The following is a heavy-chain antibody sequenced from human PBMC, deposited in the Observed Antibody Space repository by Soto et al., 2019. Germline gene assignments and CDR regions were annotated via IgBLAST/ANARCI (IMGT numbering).Heavy chain of an antibody. CDR3: AKGPIVVVPPRPFGY. V-gene: IGHV3-23*01. D-gene: IGHD3-22*01. CDR1: GFTFSSYA. CDR2: ISGSGGST. J-gene: IGHJ4*02. Sequence: EVQLLESGGGLVQPGGSLRLSCAASGFTFSSYAMSWVRQAPGKGLEWVSAISGSGGSTYYADSVKGRFTISRDNSKNPLDLQMNSLRAEDTAVYYCAKGPIVVVPPRPFGYWGQGTLVTVSS.